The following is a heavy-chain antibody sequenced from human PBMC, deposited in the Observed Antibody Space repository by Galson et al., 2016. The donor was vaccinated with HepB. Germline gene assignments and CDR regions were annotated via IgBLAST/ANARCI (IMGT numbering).Heavy chain of an antibody. Sequence: PALVKPTQTLTLTCNFSGFSLTTSGVSVGWVRQPPGKTLEWLALVSWNDDRHYSPSLRSRLTITKATSKNPVVLRMTNTWPADTATYFCARSHTRGWAGFGFWGPGTPVTVS. V-gene: IGHV2-5*01. CDR1: GFSLTTSGVS. CDR2: VSWNDDR. J-gene: IGHJ4*02. CDR3: ARSHTRGWAGFGF. D-gene: IGHD6-19*01.